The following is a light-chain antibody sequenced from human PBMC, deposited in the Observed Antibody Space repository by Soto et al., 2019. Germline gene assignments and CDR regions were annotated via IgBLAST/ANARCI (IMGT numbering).Light chain of an antibody. V-gene: IGKV1-39*01. J-gene: IGKJ4*01. CDR2: AAS. Sequence: DIQMTQSPSSLSASVGERVTITCRASQSISSYLNWYQQKPWKAPKLLIYAASSLQSGVTSRISDSGSGTDFTLTISSLQPDDFATYYCQQRYSTPPPAFGGGTKVDIK. CDR3: QQRYSTPPPA. CDR1: QSISSY.